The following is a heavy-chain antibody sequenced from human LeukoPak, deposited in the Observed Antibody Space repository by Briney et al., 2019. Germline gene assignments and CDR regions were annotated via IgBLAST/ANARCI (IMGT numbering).Heavy chain of an antibody. CDR3: ARGAPQWLARYYYYYYMDV. V-gene: IGHV4-38-2*02. CDR1: GYSISSGYY. Sequence: SETLSLTCTVSGYSISSGYYWGWIRQPPGKGLEWIGSIYHSGSTYYNPSLKSRVTISVDTSKNQFSLKLSSVTAADTAVYYCARGAPQWLARYYYYYYMDVWGKGTTVTVSS. CDR2: IYHSGST. D-gene: IGHD6-19*01. J-gene: IGHJ6*03.